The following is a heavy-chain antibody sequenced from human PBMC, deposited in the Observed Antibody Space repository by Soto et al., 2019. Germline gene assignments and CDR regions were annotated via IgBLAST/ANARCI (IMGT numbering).Heavy chain of an antibody. CDR3: ARGRSSYGDYVNWYFDL. Sequence: QVQLVQSGAEVKKPGASVKVSCKASGYTFTNYDINWVRQATGQGLEWMGWMNPNSGNTGHAQKLQGRVTMTRNTSISTAYMELSSLRSDDTAVYYCARGRSSYGDYVNWYFDLWGRGTLVTVSS. CDR1: GYTFTNYD. D-gene: IGHD4-17*01. J-gene: IGHJ2*01. CDR2: MNPNSGNT. V-gene: IGHV1-8*01.